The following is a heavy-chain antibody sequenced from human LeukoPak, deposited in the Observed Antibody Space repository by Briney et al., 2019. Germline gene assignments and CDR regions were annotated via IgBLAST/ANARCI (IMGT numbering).Heavy chain of an antibody. J-gene: IGHJ3*02. D-gene: IGHD4-17*01. V-gene: IGHV4-39*02. CDR3: ARYLNYADYTAAFDI. CDR2: IYYRGDT. Sequence: SETLSLTCTVSGGSISSTSYFWGWIRQPPGKGLEWIGSIYYRGDTYYNPSLKSRVTISVDTSKNHFSLKLSSVTAADTAVYYCARYLNYADYTAAFDIWGQGTIVAVSS. CDR1: GGSISSTSYF.